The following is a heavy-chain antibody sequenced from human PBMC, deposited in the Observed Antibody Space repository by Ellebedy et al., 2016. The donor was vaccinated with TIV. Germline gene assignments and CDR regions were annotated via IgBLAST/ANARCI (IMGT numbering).Heavy chain of an antibody. V-gene: IGHV3-33*01. CDR2: IWYDGSNK. J-gene: IGHJ4*02. CDR3: AGGISVAGTSLGF. D-gene: IGHD6-19*01. Sequence: GGSLRLSCAASGFTFSSYGMHWVRQAPGKGLEWVAVIWYDGSNKYYADSVKGRFTISRDNSMDTLYLQMNSLGVGDTAVYYCAGGISVAGTSLGFWGQGTLVTVSS. CDR1: GFTFSSYG.